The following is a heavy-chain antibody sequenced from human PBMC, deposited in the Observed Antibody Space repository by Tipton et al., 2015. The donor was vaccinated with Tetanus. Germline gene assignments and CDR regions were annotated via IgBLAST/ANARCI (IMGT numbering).Heavy chain of an antibody. V-gene: IGHV4-30-2*03. D-gene: IGHD3-22*01. CDR3: ARLSSSANDAHVFHI. Sequence: LRLSCAASGFTFTSYAMSWVRQAPGKGLEWIGSIYNTGNTYSNPSLGSRVTMSVDTSKIQFSLKVTSVTAADTAVYYCARLSSSANDAHVFHIWGQETMVTVSS. CDR1: GFTFTSYA. J-gene: IGHJ3*02. CDR2: IYNTGNT.